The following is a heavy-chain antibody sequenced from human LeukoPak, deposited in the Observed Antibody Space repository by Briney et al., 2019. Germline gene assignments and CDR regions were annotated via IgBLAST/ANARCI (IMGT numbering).Heavy chain of an antibody. J-gene: IGHJ4*02. CDR1: GFTFNYYA. Sequence: GSLRLSCAASGFTFNYYAMTWVRQAPGKGLEWVSAISDNEGSTYYTDSVKGRFTISRDNTKNTVYLQMNNLRADDTAVYFCVRHDSFIPYWGQGTLVTVSS. D-gene: IGHD5-18*01. CDR2: ISDNEGST. V-gene: IGHV3-23*01. CDR3: VRHDSFIPY.